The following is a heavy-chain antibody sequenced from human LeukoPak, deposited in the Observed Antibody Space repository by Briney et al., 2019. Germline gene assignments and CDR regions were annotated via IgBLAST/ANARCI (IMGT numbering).Heavy chain of an antibody. D-gene: IGHD2-15*01. J-gene: IGHJ4*02. CDR2: ITPIFGTA. Sequence: GASVKVSCKASGGTLSSYAISWVRQAPGQGLEWMGGITPIFGTANYAQKFQGRVTITADESTSTAYMELSSLRSEDTAVYYCAREVEEYCSGGSCYGAHYWGQGTLVTVSS. V-gene: IGHV1-69*13. CDR1: GGTLSSYA. CDR3: AREVEEYCSGGSCYGAHY.